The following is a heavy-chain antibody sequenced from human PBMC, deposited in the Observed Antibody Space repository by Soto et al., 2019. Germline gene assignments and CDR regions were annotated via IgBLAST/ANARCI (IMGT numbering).Heavy chain of an antibody. CDR3: ARTSIAVAEYYFDY. D-gene: IGHD6-19*01. Sequence: GPTLVNPTQTLTLTCTFSGFSLSTSGMRVSWIRQPPGKALEWLARIDWDDDKFYSTSLKTRLTISKDTSKNQVVLTMTNMDPVDTATYYCARTSIAVAEYYFDYWGQGTLVTVSS. V-gene: IGHV2-70*04. CDR1: GFSLSTSGMR. CDR2: IDWDDDK. J-gene: IGHJ4*02.